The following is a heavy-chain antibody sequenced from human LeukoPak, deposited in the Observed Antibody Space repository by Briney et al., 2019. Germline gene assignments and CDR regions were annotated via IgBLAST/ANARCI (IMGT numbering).Heavy chain of an antibody. J-gene: IGHJ4*02. CDR1: GFTFSSYG. CDR2: IRYDGSNK. CDR3: AKGPIPATYYFDY. D-gene: IGHD2-2*01. V-gene: IGHV3-30*02. Sequence: GGSLRLSCAASGFTFSSYGMHWVRQAPGKGLEWVAFIRYDGSNKYYADSVKGRFTISRDNSKNTLYLQMNSLRAEDTAVYYCAKGPIPATYYFDYWGQGTLVTVSS.